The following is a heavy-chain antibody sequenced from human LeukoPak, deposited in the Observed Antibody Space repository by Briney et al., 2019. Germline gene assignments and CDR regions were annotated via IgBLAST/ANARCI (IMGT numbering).Heavy chain of an antibody. CDR3: ARARVDYYYYYYMDV. V-gene: IGHV3-11*04. CDR2: ISSSGSTI. Sequence: PGGSLRLSCAASGFTFSDYYMSWIRQAPGKGLEWVSYISSSGSTIYYADSVKGRFTISRDNAKNSLYLQMNSLRAEDTAVYYCARARVDYYYYYYMDVWGKGTTVTISS. J-gene: IGHJ6*03. CDR1: GFTFSDYY.